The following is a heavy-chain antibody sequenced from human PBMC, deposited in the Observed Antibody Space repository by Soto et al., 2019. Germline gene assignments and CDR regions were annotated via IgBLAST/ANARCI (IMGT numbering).Heavy chain of an antibody. CDR2: ISYDGSNK. Sequence: QVQLVESGGGVVQPGRALRLSCAASGFTFSSYGMHWVRQAPGKGLEWVAVISYDGSNKYYADSVKGRFTISRDNSKNTLYLQMNSLRAEDTAVYYCATLSYGDHDYWGQGTLVTVSS. D-gene: IGHD4-17*01. J-gene: IGHJ4*02. V-gene: IGHV3-30*03. CDR1: GFTFSSYG. CDR3: ATLSYGDHDY.